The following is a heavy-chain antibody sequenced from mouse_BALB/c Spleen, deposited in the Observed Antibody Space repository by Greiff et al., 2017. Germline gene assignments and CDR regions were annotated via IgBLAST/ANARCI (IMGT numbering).Heavy chain of an antibody. CDR3: AREGGRMDY. V-gene: IGHV3-6*02. CDR1: GYSITSGYY. J-gene: IGHJ4*01. Sequence: EVQLQESGPGLVKPSQSLSLTCSVTGYSITSGYYCNWIRQFPGNKLEWMGNISYDGSNNYNPSIKNRISITRDTSKNQFFLKLNSVTTEDTATYYCAREGGRMDYWGQGTSVTVSS. CDR2: ISYDGSN.